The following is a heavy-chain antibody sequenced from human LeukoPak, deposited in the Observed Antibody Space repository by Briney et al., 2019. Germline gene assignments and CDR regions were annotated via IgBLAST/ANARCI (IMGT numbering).Heavy chain of an antibody. J-gene: IGHJ4*02. V-gene: IGHV3-15*01. Sequence: PGGSLRLSCAASGFTFSSYWMSWVRQAPGKGLEWVGRIKNKIDGGTTDYAAPVKGRFTISRDDSKNTVYLQMNSLKSEDTALYYCNTDGDYGDYVDSWGQGTLVTVSS. CDR2: IKNKIDGGTT. D-gene: IGHD4-17*01. CDR3: NTDGDYGDYVDS. CDR1: GFTFSSYW.